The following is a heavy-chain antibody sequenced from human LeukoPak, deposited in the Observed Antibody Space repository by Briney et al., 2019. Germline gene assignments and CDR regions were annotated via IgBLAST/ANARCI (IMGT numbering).Heavy chain of an antibody. Sequence: SETLSLTCTVSGGSISSYCWSWIRQPPGKAPEWIGNIYHSGSPNYNPSLKSRVTISLDTSKGQLSLKLSSVTAADTAVYYCARNWYFDLWGRGTLVTVSS. J-gene: IGHJ2*01. V-gene: IGHV4-59*08. CDR3: ARNWYFDL. CDR2: IYHSGSP. CDR1: GGSISSYC.